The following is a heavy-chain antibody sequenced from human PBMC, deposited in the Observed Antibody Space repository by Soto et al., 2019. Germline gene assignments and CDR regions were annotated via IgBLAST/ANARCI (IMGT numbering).Heavy chain of an antibody. J-gene: IGHJ6*02. D-gene: IGHD3-3*01. Sequence: QVQLVQSGAEVKKPGSSVKVSCKASGGTFSSYAISWVRQAPGQGLEWMGGIIPIFGTANYAQKFQGRVTITADESTRTAYMERSSLRSEDRAVYYCARYRGGRLFGVYPASYYYYYGMDVWGQGTTVTVPS. CDR2: IIPIFGTA. CDR1: GGTFSSYA. CDR3: ARYRGGRLFGVYPASYYYYYGMDV. V-gene: IGHV1-69*01.